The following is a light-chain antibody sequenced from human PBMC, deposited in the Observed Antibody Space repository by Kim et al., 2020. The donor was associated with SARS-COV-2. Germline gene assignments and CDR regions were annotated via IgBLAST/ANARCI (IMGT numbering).Light chain of an antibody. CDR1: AGAVNQAHH. Sequence: PSGSSAGAVNQAHHPLWFQQKPRPAPRTMIYDTRNKHSWTPALLSGSLLGGKAALTLSGALPXDEAEYYCLLYYDGYRIFGGGTQLTVL. CDR3: LLYYDGYRI. V-gene: IGLV7-46*01. J-gene: IGLJ2*01. CDR2: DTR.